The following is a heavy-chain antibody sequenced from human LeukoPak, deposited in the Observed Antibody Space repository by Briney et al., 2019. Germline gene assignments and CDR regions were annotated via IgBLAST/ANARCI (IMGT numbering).Heavy chain of an antibody. CDR2: ISWNSGSI. CDR3: ARGSALF. CDR1: GFTFDDYA. Sequence: GGSLRLSCAASGFTFDDYAMHWVRQAPGKGLEWVSGISWNSGSIGYADSVKGRFTISRDNAKNSLYLQMNSLRAEDTALYYCARGSALFWGQGTLVTVSS. V-gene: IGHV3-9*01. J-gene: IGHJ4*02.